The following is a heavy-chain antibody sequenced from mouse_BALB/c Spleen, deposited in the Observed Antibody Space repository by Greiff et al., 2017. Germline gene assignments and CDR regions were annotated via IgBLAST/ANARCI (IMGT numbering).Heavy chain of an antibody. CDR2: IYPGSGST. J-gene: IGHJ3*01. Sequence: LKQPGSELVRPGASVKLSCKASGYTFTSYWMHWVKQRPGQGLEWIGNIYPGSGSTNYDEKFKSKATLTVDTSSSTAYMQLSSLTSEDSAVYYCTRWFAYWGQGTLVTVSA. CDR3: TRWFAY. V-gene: IGHV1S22*01. CDR1: GYTFTSYW.